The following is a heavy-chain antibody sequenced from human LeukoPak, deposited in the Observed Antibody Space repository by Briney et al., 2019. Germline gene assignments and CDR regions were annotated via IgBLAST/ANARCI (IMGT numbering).Heavy chain of an antibody. D-gene: IGHD3-10*01. CDR2: ISVTGGTT. Sequence: GGSLRLSCAASGFTFSTYAMSWVRQAPGKGLEWVSVISVTGGTTYYADSVKGRFTVSRDNSKNTLYLQMNSLRAEDTAVYYCANLGRSVVYYGSDWGQGALVTVSS. J-gene: IGHJ4*02. V-gene: IGHV3-23*01. CDR3: ANLGRSVVYYGSD. CDR1: GFTFSTYA.